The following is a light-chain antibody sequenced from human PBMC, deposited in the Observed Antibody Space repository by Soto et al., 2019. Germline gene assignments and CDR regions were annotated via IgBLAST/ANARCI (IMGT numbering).Light chain of an antibody. CDR1: QSVTSNY. Sequence: EIVLTQSPGTLSLSPGERATLSCRASQSVTSNYLAWYQQKSGQAPRLLIYGASSRATGIPDRFSGSGSGTDFTLTISRLEPEDCAVYYCQRYGNSPRFGPGTKVDIK. V-gene: IGKV3-20*01. J-gene: IGKJ3*01. CDR3: QRYGNSPR. CDR2: GAS.